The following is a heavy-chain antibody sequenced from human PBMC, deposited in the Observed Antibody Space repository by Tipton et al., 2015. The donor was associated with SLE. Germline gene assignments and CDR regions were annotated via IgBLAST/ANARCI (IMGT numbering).Heavy chain of an antibody. CDR1: GGFINSSVYY. D-gene: IGHD3-3*01. CDR2: IYYSGST. Sequence: GLVKPSETLSLTCSVSGGFINSSVYYWDWIRQPPGKGLEWIGNIYYSGSTYYNPSLKSRVTISVDTSKNQFSLKLSSMTAADTAVYYCARRAVVLRFLEWQNDHWGQGTLVTVSS. J-gene: IGHJ4*02. V-gene: IGHV4-39*01. CDR3: ARRAVVLRFLEWQNDH.